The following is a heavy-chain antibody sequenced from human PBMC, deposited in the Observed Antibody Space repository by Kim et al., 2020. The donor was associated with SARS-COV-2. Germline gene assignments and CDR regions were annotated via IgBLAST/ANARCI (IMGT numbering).Heavy chain of an antibody. Sequence: YYTWSTYYNPSLKSRVTISVDTSKNQFSLKLSSVTAADTAVYYCARAADYWGQGTLVTVSS. J-gene: IGHJ4*02. CDR3: ARAADY. V-gene: IGHV4-31*02. CDR2: YYTWST.